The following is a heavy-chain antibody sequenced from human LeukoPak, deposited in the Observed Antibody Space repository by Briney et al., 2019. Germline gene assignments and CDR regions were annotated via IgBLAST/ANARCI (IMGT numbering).Heavy chain of an antibody. CDR1: GGSISSGGYS. J-gene: IGHJ4*02. V-gene: IGHV4-30-2*01. CDR3: ARGTEASFDY. Sequence: SETLSLTCAVHGGSISSGGYSWSWIRQPPGEGLEWIGYIYHSGSTYYNPSLKSRVTISVDRSKNQFSLKLSSVTAADTAVYYCARGTEASFDYWGQGNLVTVSS. D-gene: IGHD3/OR15-3a*01. CDR2: IYHSGST.